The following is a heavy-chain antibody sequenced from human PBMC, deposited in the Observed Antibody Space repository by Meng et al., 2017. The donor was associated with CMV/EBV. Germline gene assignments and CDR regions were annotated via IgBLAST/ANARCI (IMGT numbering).Heavy chain of an antibody. CDR1: GYTFIGYY. Sequence: ASLQVSCKAFGYTFIGYYIHWVRQAPGQAPDWMGWINPNSGGSNYAQKFQGRVTMTRDTSISTAYMELSRLRTDVTAVYYCARDLHDCSRTCCYRYYYYYYGMDVWGQGTTVTVSS. J-gene: IGHJ6*02. CDR2: INPNSGGS. CDR3: ARDLHDCSRTCCYRYYYYYYGMDV. D-gene: IGHD2-2*01. V-gene: IGHV1-2*02.